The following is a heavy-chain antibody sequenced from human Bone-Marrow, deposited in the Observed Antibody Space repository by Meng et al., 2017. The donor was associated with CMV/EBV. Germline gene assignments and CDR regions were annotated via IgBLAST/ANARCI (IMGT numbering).Heavy chain of an antibody. V-gene: IGHV4-39*07. CDR1: GGSISSSNYY. CDR3: VRDRCSAASCYLVHVGTWFDP. J-gene: IGHJ5*02. Sequence: GSLRLSCTVSGGSISSSNYYWGWIRQPPGKGLEWIASVFSSGSTYYEPSLNSRVTISVDTSRNQFSLKLRSVTAADTAVYYCVRDRCSAASCYLVHVGTWFDPWGQGTLVTVSS. D-gene: IGHD2-2*01. CDR2: VFSSGST.